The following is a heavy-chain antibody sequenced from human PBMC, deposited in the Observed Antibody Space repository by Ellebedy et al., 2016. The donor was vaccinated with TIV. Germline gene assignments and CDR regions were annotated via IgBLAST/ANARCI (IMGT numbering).Heavy chain of an antibody. CDR2: IMGRVNNYGT. J-gene: IGHJ4*02. CDR3: ARAPHSSLWYPDH. CDR1: GFSFSETS. D-gene: IGHD6-19*01. Sequence: GESLKISCAASGFSFSETSIHWVRQASGGGLEWIGRIMGRVNNYGTAVGESVKGRFTLSRDDSKNTAYLRMNDLQTGDTAVYYCARAPHSSLWYPDHWGQGILVTVSS. V-gene: IGHV3-73*01.